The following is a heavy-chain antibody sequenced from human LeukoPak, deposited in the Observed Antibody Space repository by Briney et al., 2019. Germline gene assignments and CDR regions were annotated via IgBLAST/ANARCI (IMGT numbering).Heavy chain of an antibody. J-gene: IGHJ6*02. Sequence: SETLSLTCTVSGGSISSYYWSWIRQPPGKGLEWIGYIYYSGSTNYNPSLKSRVTISVDTSKNQFSLKLSSVTAADTAVYYCARAPVSMVRGVTLGYGMDVWGQGTTVTVSS. CDR1: GGSISSYY. V-gene: IGHV4-59*01. CDR3: ARAPVSMVRGVTLGYGMDV. CDR2: IYYSGST. D-gene: IGHD3-10*01.